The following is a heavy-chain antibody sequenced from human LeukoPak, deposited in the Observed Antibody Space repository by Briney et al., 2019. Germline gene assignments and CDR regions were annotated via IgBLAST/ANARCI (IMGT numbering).Heavy chain of an antibody. Sequence: GGSLRLSCAASGVTFSSYSMNWVRQAPGKGLEWVSSISSSSSYIYYADSVKGRFTISRDNAKYSLYLQMNSLRAEHTAVYYFARDITPSGYDDLYGMDVWGQGTTVTVSS. CDR3: ARDITPSGYDDLYGMDV. D-gene: IGHD5-12*01. CDR2: ISSSSSYI. V-gene: IGHV3-21*01. J-gene: IGHJ6*02. CDR1: GVTFSSYS.